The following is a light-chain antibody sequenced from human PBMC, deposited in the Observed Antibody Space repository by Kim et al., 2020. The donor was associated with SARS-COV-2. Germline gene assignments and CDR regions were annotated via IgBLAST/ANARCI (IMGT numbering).Light chain of an antibody. CDR2: AAS. Sequence: SASVGDRVTVTCRASQSISSYLNWYQQKPGKAPKLLIYAASSLQSGVPSRFSGSGSGTDFTLTINSLQPEDFATYYCQQNYITPYTFGLGTKLEI. CDR1: QSISSY. V-gene: IGKV1-39*01. CDR3: QQNYITPYT. J-gene: IGKJ2*01.